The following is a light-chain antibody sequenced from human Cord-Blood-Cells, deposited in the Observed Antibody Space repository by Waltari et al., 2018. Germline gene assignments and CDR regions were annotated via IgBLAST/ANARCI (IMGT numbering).Light chain of an antibody. J-gene: IGKJ5*01. Sequence: DIVMTQSPDFLAVSLGVRATINCKSSQSVLYSSNNKNYLAWYQQKPGQPPKLLIYWASTRESGVPDRFSGSGSGTDFTLTISSLQAEDVAVYYCQQYYSTPITFGQGTRLEIK. V-gene: IGKV4-1*01. CDR3: QQYYSTPIT. CDR2: WAS. CDR1: QSVLYSSNNKNY.